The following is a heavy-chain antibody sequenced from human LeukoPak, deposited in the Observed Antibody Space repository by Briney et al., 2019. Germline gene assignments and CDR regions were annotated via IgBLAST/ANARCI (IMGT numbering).Heavy chain of an antibody. CDR1: GFTFSTYA. Sequence: GGSLRLSCAASGFTFSTYAVTWVRQAPGKGLEWVSTISGSGGSTYYADSVKGRFTISRDNSKNTLYLQMNSLRAEDTAVYYCATAGYHYYGSGSYYNREFDIWGQGTMVTVSS. CDR3: ATAGYHYYGSGSYYNREFDI. CDR2: ISGSGGST. D-gene: IGHD3-10*01. V-gene: IGHV3-23*01. J-gene: IGHJ3*02.